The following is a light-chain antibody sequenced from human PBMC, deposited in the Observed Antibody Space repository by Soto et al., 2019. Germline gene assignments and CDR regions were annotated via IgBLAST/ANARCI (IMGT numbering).Light chain of an antibody. CDR1: QSINSW. Sequence: DIQMTQSPSTLPASVGDRVSITCRASQSINSWLAWYQLKPGKAPKLLIYKASSLESGVPLRFSGSESGTEFTLTISSLQPDDIATYFCQQYNSYPLTFGGGTKVEIK. J-gene: IGKJ4*01. CDR3: QQYNSYPLT. V-gene: IGKV1-5*03. CDR2: KAS.